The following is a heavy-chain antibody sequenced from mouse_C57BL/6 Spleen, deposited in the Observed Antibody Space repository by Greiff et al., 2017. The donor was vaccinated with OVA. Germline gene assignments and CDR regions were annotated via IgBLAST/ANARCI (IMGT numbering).Heavy chain of an antibody. D-gene: IGHD1-1*02. CDR1: GYTFTDYE. Sequence: VQLQQSGAELVRPGASVTLSCTASGYTFTDYEMHWVKQTPVHGLEWIGAIDPETGGTAYNQKFKGKAILTADKSTNPAYMELRSLASEDAAVYYCTRRAVVAAPGFAYWGQGTLVTVSA. J-gene: IGHJ3*01. V-gene: IGHV1-15*01. CDR2: IDPETGGT. CDR3: TRRAVVAAPGFAY.